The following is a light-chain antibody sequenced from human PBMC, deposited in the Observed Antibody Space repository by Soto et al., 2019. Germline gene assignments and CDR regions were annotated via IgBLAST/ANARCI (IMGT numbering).Light chain of an antibody. CDR3: QSYDSSLSGYV. Sequence: QSVLTQPPSVSGAPGQRVTISCTGSSSNIGAGYYVHWYPQLPGTAPKLLIYGNSNRPSGVPDRFSGAKSCTSASLPITGLQAEDEADYYCQSYDSSLSGYVFGTGTKLTVL. CDR2: GNS. V-gene: IGLV1-40*01. J-gene: IGLJ1*01. CDR1: SSNIGAGYY.